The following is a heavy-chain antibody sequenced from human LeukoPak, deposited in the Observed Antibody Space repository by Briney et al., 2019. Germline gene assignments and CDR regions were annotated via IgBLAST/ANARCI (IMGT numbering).Heavy chain of an antibody. CDR3: TRVVSGHCGMFDY. D-gene: IGHD1-26*01. CDR1: GFTVSNYW. V-gene: IGHV3-74*01. CDR2: VNPEGTST. J-gene: IGHJ4*02. Sequence: GGSLRLSCAASGFTVSNYWIHWVRQAPGKGLVWVSRVNPEGTSTSYADSVRGRFTISKDNAKNTVYLQMNSLRAEDTAVYYCTRVVSGHCGMFDYWGQGTLVPVSS.